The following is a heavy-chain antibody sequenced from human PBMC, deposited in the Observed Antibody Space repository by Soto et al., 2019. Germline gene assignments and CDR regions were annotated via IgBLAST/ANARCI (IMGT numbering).Heavy chain of an antibody. V-gene: IGHV1-69*13. D-gene: IGHD3-3*01. CDR3: ATPGITIVGRGDFDI. Sequence: GASVKVSCKASGGTFSSYAISWVRQAPGQGLEWMGGIIPIFGTANYAQKFQGRVTITADESTSTAYMELSSLRSEDTAVYYCATPGITIVGRGDFDIWGQGTMVTVSS. CDR2: IIPIFGTA. CDR1: GGTFSSYA. J-gene: IGHJ3*02.